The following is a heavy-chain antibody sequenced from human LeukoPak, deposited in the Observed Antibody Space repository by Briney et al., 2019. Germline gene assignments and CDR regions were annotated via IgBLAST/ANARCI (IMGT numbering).Heavy chain of an antibody. CDR1: GYTFTTYD. Sequence: ASVKVSCEASGYTFTTYDINWVRQATGQGLEWMGWMSPNSGNTGYAQKFQGRVTMTRDTSINTAYMELSSLTSEDTAVYFCARGVTAGVDFWGQGTLVTVSS. J-gene: IGHJ4*02. CDR3: ARGVTAGVDF. CDR2: MSPNSGNT. D-gene: IGHD6-25*01. V-gene: IGHV1-8*01.